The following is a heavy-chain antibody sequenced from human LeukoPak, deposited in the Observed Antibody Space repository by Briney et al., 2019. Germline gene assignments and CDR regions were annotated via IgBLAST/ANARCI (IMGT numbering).Heavy chain of an antibody. CDR3: ASTGGYKNAFDI. V-gene: IGHV3-7*01. CDR2: IKQDGSEQ. CDR1: GFSFGSYW. Sequence: TGGSLRLSCVASGFSFGSYWMSWVRQAPGKGLEWVANIKQDGSEQYSVDSVKGRFTSSRDNAKNSPYLQMNSLRVDDTAMYYCASTGGYKNAFDIWGQGTMVTVSS. J-gene: IGHJ3*02. D-gene: IGHD5-24*01.